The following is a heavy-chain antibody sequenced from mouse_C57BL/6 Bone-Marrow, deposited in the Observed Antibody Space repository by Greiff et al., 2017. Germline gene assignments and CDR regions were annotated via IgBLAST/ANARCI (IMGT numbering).Heavy chain of an antibody. Sequence: QVQLQQSGPGLVQPSQSLSITCTVSGFSLTSYGVHWVRQSPGKGLEWLGVIWGGGSTDYNAAFISRLSISKDNSKSQVFFKMNSLQADDTAIYYCARNLECLYYDYGAYWGQGTLVTVSA. CDR2: IWGGGST. V-gene: IGHV2-2*01. CDR3: ARNLECLYYDYGAY. J-gene: IGHJ3*01. CDR1: GFSLTSYG. D-gene: IGHD2-4*01.